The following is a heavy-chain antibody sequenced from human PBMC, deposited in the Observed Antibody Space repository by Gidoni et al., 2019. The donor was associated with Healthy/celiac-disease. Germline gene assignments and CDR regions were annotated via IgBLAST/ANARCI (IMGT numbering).Heavy chain of an antibody. Sequence: QVQLVQSGAEVKKPGASVKVSCKASGYTFTVYYLHWVRQAPGQGLEWMGWINPNSGGTNYAQKFQGRVTMTRDTSISTAYMELSRLRSDDTAVYYCARLGQWLVKTPTDAFDIWGQGTMVTVSS. J-gene: IGHJ3*02. CDR3: ARLGQWLVKTPTDAFDI. CDR1: GYTFTVYY. D-gene: IGHD6-19*01. CDR2: INPNSGGT. V-gene: IGHV1-2*02.